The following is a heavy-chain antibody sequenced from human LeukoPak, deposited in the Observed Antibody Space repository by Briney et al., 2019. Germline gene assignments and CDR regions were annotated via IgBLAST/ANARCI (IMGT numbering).Heavy chain of an antibody. CDR3: ARGRPHGNDY. CDR1: GFTLGSYW. D-gene: IGHD4-23*01. V-gene: IGHV3-74*01. Sequence: GGSLRLSCAASGFTLGSYWMNWVRQAPGKGLVWVSRIASDGSSTTYADSVKGRFSISRDNAKNTLYLQMNSLGVEDTAVYYCARGRPHGNDYWGQGTLVTVSS. CDR2: IASDGSST. J-gene: IGHJ4*02.